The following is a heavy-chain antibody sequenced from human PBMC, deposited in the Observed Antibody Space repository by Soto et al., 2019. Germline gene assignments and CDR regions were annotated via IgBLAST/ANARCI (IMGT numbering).Heavy chain of an antibody. CDR3: APSRLTIFGPLDV. J-gene: IGHJ6*02. CDR1: GYTFIGYY. V-gene: IGHV1-2*02. D-gene: IGHD3-3*01. CDR2: INANSGGT. Sequence: ASVKVSCKASGYTFIGYYMHWVRQAPGQGLEWMGWINANSGGTNYAQKFKGRVTMTRDTSTSTAYMDLSSLRSDDTAVYYCAPSRLTIFGPLDVWGQGTTVTVSS.